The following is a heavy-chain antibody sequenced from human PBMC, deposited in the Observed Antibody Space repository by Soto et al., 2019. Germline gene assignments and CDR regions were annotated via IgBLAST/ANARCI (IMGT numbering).Heavy chain of an antibody. CDR2: IIPILGIA. Sequence: ASVKVSCKASGGTFSSYTISWVRQAPGQGLEWMGRIIPILGIANYAQKLQGRVTITADKSTSTAYMELSSLRSEDTAVYYCQAARPLSVNYWGQGTLVTVSS. D-gene: IGHD6-6*01. CDR1: GGTFSSYT. V-gene: IGHV1-69*02. CDR3: QAARPLSVNY. J-gene: IGHJ4*02.